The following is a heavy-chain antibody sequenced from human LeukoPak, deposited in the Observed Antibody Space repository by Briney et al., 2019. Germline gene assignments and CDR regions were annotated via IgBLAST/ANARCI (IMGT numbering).Heavy chain of an antibody. CDR1: GGSISSTSYS. D-gene: IGHD2-2*01. CDR3: ARDHQYCTNISCPWGWGAFGI. V-gene: IGHV4-39*07. J-gene: IGHJ3*02. Sequence: HPSETLSLTCTVSGGSISSTSYSWGWIRQSPEKGLELIGSIFDSGSTFYSPSLKSRVIISTDTSKNQLSLKLNSVTPADTAVYYCARDHQYCTNISCPWGWGAFGIWGQGTMVTVSS. CDR2: IFDSGST.